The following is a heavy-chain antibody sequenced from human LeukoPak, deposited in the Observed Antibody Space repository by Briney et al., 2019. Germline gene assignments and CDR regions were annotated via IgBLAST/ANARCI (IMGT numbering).Heavy chain of an antibody. V-gene: IGHV4-59*01. J-gene: IGHJ4*02. CDR3: ARGALDTKTRFDY. CDR1: GGTISRYY. Sequence: PSETLSLTCTVSGGTISRYYWSWIRQPPGKGLEWIGYIYYSGSTKYNPSLISRVTISVDASKNQFSLRLSSLTAADTAVYYCARGALDTKTRFDYWGQGTLVTVSS. CDR2: IYYSGST. D-gene: IGHD5-18*01.